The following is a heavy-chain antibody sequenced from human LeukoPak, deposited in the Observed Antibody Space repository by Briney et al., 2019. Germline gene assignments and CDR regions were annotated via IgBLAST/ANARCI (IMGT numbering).Heavy chain of an antibody. Sequence: SETLSLTCAVYGGSFSGYYWSWIRQPPGKGLEWIGEINHSGSTNYNPSLKSRVTISGDTSKNQFSLKLSSVTAADTAVYYCARHAGSGVVDPWGQGTLVTVSS. CDR1: GGSFSGYY. J-gene: IGHJ5*02. CDR3: ARHAGSGVVDP. CDR2: INHSGST. V-gene: IGHV4-34*01. D-gene: IGHD2-15*01.